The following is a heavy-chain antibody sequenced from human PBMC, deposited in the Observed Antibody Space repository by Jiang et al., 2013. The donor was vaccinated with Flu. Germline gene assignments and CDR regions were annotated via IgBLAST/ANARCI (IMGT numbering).Heavy chain of an antibody. CDR3: ARYYDGLRYFDY. V-gene: IGHV1-46*01. Sequence: GAEVKKPGAAVKVSCKASGYTLSNFYMYWVRQAPGQGLEWMGIINPRDGSASYAQKFQGRVTMTRDTSTSTVYMELSSLRSEDTAVYYCARYYDGLRYFDYWGQGTLVTVSS. CDR2: INPRDGSA. J-gene: IGHJ4*02. CDR1: GYTLSNFY. D-gene: IGHD3-3*01.